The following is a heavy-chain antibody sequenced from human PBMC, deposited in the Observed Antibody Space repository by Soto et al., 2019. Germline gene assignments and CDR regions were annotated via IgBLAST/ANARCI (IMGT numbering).Heavy chain of an antibody. CDR1: GLTFCSYA. D-gene: IGHD3-3*01. CDR3: ARGYDFWSGYYYPYGMDV. J-gene: IGHJ6*02. Sequence: GGSLRLCCAASGLTFCSYAMHWVRQAPGKGLEWVAVISYDGSNKNYADSVKGRFTISRDNSKNTLYLQMNSLRAEDTAVYYCARGYDFWSGYYYPYGMDVWGQGTTVTVSS. V-gene: IGHV3-30-3*01. CDR2: ISYDGSNK.